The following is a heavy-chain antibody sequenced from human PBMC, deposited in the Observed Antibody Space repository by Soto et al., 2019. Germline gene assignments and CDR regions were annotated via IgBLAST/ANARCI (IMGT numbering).Heavy chain of an antibody. D-gene: IGHD6-6*01. CDR1: GGSFSGYY. CDR3: ARVGAARPRRYFDY. J-gene: IGHJ4*02. Sequence: SETLSLTCAVYGGSFSGYYWSWTRQPPGKGLEWIGEINHSGSTNYNPSLKSRVTISVDTSKNQFSLKLSSVTAADTAVYYCARVGAARPRRYFDYWGQGTLVTVSS. CDR2: INHSGST. V-gene: IGHV4-34*01.